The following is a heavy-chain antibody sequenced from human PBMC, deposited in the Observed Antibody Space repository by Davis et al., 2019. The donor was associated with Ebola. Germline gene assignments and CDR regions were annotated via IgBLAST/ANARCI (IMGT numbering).Heavy chain of an antibody. CDR2: IKQDGSEK. J-gene: IGHJ4*02. D-gene: IGHD6-6*01. Sequence: GESLKISCAASGFTFSSYAMSRVRQAPGKGLEWVANIKQDGSEKYYADSVKGRFTISRDNAKNSLYLQMNSLRAEDTAVYYCARGPIAARCSFFDYWGQGTLVTVSS. V-gene: IGHV3-7*03. CDR1: GFTFSSYA. CDR3: ARGPIAARCSFFDY.